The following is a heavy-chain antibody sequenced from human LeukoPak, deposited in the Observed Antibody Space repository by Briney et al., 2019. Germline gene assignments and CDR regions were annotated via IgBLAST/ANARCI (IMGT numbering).Heavy chain of an antibody. D-gene: IGHD2-15*01. CDR2: ISAGSSSL. CDR3: ARNDIRPGSLCYYAMDV. V-gene: IGHV3-48*02. J-gene: IGHJ6*02. CDR1: GFTFSSYS. Sequence: GGSLRLSCAASGFTFSSYSMNWIRQAPGKGLEWISYISAGSSSLYYADSVKGRFTISRDNAKNSLFLQMSSLRDEDTAVYYCARNDIRPGSLCYYAMDVWGQGTTVTVSS.